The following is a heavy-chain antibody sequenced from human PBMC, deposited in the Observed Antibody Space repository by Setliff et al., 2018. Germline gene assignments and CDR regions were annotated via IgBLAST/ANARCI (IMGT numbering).Heavy chain of an antibody. D-gene: IGHD3-22*01. CDR3: ARDNGAMIEVFHGWFDP. CDR1: GYTLTKYY. V-gene: IGHV1-46*01. Sequence: ASVKVSCKASGYTLTKYYMHWVRQAPGQGLEWMGIINPSGGSTSYAQKFQGRVTMTRDTSTSTVYMELSSLRSEDTAVYYCARDNGAMIEVFHGWFDPWGQGTLVTVSS. CDR2: INPSGGST. J-gene: IGHJ5*02.